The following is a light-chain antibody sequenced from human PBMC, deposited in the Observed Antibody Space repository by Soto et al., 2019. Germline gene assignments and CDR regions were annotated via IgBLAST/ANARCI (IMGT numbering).Light chain of an antibody. CDR1: SSDVGSYDF. Sequence: QSALTQPASVSGSRGQSITISCTGTSSDVGSYDFVSWYQKHPGTAPKLIIYEGKQRPPGVSNRFSGSKSDNTASLIISGLVAEDEDEYYCCSFAGGSLSFYVFGTGTKVTVL. V-gene: IGLV2-23*01. J-gene: IGLJ1*01. CDR3: CSFAGGSLSFYV. CDR2: EGK.